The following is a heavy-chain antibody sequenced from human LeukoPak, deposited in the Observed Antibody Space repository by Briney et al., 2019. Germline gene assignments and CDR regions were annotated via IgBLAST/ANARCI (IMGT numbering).Heavy chain of an antibody. CDR1: GFTFTSYG. J-gene: IGHJ4*02. V-gene: IGHV3-23*01. Sequence: GGSLRLSCAASGFTFTSYGMSWVRQAPGKGLEWVSGISGSGGSTYYADSVKGRFTISRDNSKNTLYLQMNSLRAEDTAVYYCAKSAEKIVWLLSAPYWGQGTLATVSS. CDR3: AKSAEKIVWLLSAPY. D-gene: IGHD3-22*01. CDR2: ISGSGGST.